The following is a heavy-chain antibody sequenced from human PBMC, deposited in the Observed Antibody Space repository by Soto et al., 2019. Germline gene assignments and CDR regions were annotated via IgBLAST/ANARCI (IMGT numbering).Heavy chain of an antibody. J-gene: IGHJ5*02. CDR3: ARVRVPAAWLEP. CDR2: VHPETGST. Sequence: SARQAPGQGLEWMGWVHPETGSTGYAQRFQGRVSMTSDTSRNTTYMELSDLRVEDTAVYYCARVRVPAAWLEPWGQGTLVTVSS. D-gene: IGHD6-25*01. V-gene: IGHV1-8*01.